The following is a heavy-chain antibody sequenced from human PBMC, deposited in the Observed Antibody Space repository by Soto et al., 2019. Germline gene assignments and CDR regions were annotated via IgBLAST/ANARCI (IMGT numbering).Heavy chain of an antibody. Sequence: QVQLVQSGAEVKKPGSSVKVSCKASGGTFSSYAISWVRQAPGQGLEWMGGIIPIFGTANYAQKFQGRVTITADESTSTAYMELSSLRSEDTAVYYCAKDQVVVGAIPAEYFQHWGQGTLVTVSS. D-gene: IGHD1-26*01. CDR1: GGTFSSYA. J-gene: IGHJ1*01. CDR3: AKDQVVVGAIPAEYFQH. CDR2: IIPIFGTA. V-gene: IGHV1-69*01.